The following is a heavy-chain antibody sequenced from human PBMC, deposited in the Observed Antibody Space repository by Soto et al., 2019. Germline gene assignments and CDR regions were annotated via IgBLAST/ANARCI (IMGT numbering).Heavy chain of an antibody. V-gene: IGHV6-1*01. CDR2: TYYRSKWYN. CDR1: GDSVSSNSAA. J-gene: IGHJ4*02. CDR3: ARSEPGIAVAGTLSFSY. D-gene: IGHD6-19*01. Sequence: SQTLSLTCAISGDSVSSNSAAWNWIRXSPSRGLEWLGRTYYRSKWYNDYAVSVKSRITINPDTSKNQFSLQLNSVTPEDTAVYYCARSEPGIAVAGTLSFSYWGQGTLVTVSS.